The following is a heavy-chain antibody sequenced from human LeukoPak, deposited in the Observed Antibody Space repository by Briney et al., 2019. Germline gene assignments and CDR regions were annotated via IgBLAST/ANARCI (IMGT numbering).Heavy chain of an antibody. V-gene: IGHV3-74*01. Sequence: QTGGSLRLSCAASGFTFSSYWMHWVRQAPGKGLVWVSRINSDGSSTSYADSAKGRFTISRDNAKNTLYLQMNSLRAEDTAVYYCWATITFGYYYYYMDVWGKGTTVTVSS. D-gene: IGHD5-12*01. CDR1: GFTFSSYW. CDR2: INSDGSST. CDR3: WATITFGYYYYYMDV. J-gene: IGHJ6*03.